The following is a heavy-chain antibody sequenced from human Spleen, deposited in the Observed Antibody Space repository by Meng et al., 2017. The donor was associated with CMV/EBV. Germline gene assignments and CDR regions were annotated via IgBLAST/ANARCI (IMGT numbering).Heavy chain of an antibody. J-gene: IGHJ6*02. D-gene: IGHD5-12*01. CDR2: ISAYNGNT. CDR3: ARAISRVATIVTRYYYYGMDV. Sequence: YGISWVRQAPGQGLEWMGWISAYNGNTNYAQKLQDRVTMTTDTSTSTAYMELSRLRSDDTAVYYCARAISRVATIVTRYYYYGMDVWGQGTTVTVSS. V-gene: IGHV1-18*01. CDR1: YG.